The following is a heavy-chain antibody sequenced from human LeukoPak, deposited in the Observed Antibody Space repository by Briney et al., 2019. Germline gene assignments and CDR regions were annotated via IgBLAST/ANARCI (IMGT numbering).Heavy chain of an antibody. D-gene: IGHD2/OR15-2a*01. CDR2: ISTDGRTI. Sequence: GSLRLSCAASGFSFSDYYMSWIRQAPGKRLEWIAYISTDGRTIYYADSVRGRFTISRDNAKNSLFLQMNSLTAEDTAVYYCARGAMSTFARFDSWGQGTLVSVSS. CDR1: GFSFSDYY. V-gene: IGHV3-11*01. J-gene: IGHJ4*02. CDR3: ARGAMSTFARFDS.